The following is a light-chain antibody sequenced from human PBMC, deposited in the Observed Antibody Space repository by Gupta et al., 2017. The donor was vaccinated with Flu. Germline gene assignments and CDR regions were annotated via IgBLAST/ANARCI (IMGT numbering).Light chain of an antibody. J-gene: IGKJ2*01. V-gene: IGKV3D-20*01. CDR1: ETVSSNY. Sequence: ATLSLSPGERATLSCGASETVSSNYLAWYQQKPGLAPRLLIFDASIRVSGIPDRFSGRGSGTDFTLTISRLEPDDFAMYYCQQYGSAPVTFGQGTKMEMK. CDR3: QQYGSAPVT. CDR2: DAS.